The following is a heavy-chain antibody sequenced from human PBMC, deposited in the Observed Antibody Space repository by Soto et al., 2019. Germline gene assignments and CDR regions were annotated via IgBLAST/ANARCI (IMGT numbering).Heavy chain of an antibody. J-gene: IGHJ3*02. CDR3: ASSITGTTGAFDI. Sequence: QVQLVESGGGVVQPGRSLRLSCAASGFTFSSYAMHWVRQAPGKGLEWVAVISDDGSNKYYADSVKGRFTISRDNSKNTLYLQMNSLRAEDTAVYYCASSITGTTGAFDIWGQGTMVTVSS. D-gene: IGHD1-7*01. CDR2: ISDDGSNK. V-gene: IGHV3-30-3*01. CDR1: GFTFSSYA.